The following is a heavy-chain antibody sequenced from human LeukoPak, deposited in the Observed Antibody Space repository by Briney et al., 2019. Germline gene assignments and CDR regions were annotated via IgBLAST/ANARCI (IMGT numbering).Heavy chain of an antibody. CDR1: GGSFSGYC. V-gene: IGHV4-34*01. Sequence: SETLSLTCAVYGGSFSGYCWSWIRQPPGKGLEWIGEINHSGSTNYNPSLKSRVTISVDTSKNQFSLKLGSVTAADTAVYYCARGDSSSWYEGYWFDPWGQGTLVTVSS. CDR3: ARGDSSSWYEGYWFDP. D-gene: IGHD6-13*01. CDR2: INHSGST. J-gene: IGHJ5*02.